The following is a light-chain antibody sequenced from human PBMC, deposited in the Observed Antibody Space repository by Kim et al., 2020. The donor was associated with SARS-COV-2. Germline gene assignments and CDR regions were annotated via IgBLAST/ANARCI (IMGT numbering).Light chain of an antibody. Sequence: EIQLTQSPHSLPASIGDRVTISCQASQDISNYLNWYQQKPGQVPRALIFDASNLATGVPSRFSAGGSGTNFTFTISSLQPEDIATYYCQQYHNLPITFGQGTRLEIK. V-gene: IGKV1-33*01. CDR3: QQYHNLPIT. J-gene: IGKJ5*01. CDR1: QDISNY. CDR2: DAS.